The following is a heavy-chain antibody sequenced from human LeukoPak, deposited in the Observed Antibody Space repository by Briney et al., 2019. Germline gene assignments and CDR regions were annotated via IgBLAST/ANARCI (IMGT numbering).Heavy chain of an antibody. Sequence: ASVKVSCKAYGYTFTSYGISWVRQAPGQGLEWMGWISAYNGNTNYSQKLQGRVTMTTDTSTSTAYMELRSLRSDDTAVYYCARDGYDLGYYVFWSGRPAYYYMDVWGKGTTVTVSS. J-gene: IGHJ6*03. CDR3: ARDGYDLGYYVFWSGRPAYYYMDV. V-gene: IGHV1-18*01. CDR2: ISAYNGNT. D-gene: IGHD3-3*01. CDR1: GYTFTSYG.